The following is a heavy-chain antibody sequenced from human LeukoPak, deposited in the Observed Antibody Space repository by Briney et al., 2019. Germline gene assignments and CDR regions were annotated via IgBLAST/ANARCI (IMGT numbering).Heavy chain of an antibody. CDR1: GGSISTSGYY. V-gene: IGHV4-39*07. CDR3: ARVVANSSGYFPPDYYYYMDV. D-gene: IGHD3-22*01. J-gene: IGHJ6*03. CDR2: IYYSGST. Sequence: SETLSLTCTVSGGSISTSGYYWGWIRQPPGKGLEWIGSIYYSGSTYYNPSLKSRVTISVDTSKNQFSLKLSSVTAADTAVYYCARVVANSSGYFPPDYYYYMDVWGKGTTVTISS.